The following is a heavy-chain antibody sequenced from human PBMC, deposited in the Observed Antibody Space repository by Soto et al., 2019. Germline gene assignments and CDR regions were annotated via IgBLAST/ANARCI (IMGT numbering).Heavy chain of an antibody. CDR1: GLTCSIYA. V-gene: IGHV3-23*01. Sequence: EVQLLESGGGFVQPGESLRLSCAASGLTCSIYAMTWVRQATGKGLEYVSSISGSGGSTYYADSVKGRFTISRDNSKNTLYLQMNSLRAVDTAVYYCARSSYTDILTGYFAYWGQGTLVTVSS. CDR3: ARSSYTDILTGYFAY. J-gene: IGHJ4*02. D-gene: IGHD3-9*01. CDR2: ISGSGGST.